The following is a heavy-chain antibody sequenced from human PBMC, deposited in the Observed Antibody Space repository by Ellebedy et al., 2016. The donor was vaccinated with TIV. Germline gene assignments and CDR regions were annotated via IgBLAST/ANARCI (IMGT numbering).Heavy chain of an antibody. D-gene: IGHD1-1*01. J-gene: IGHJ4*02. Sequence: GESLKISXAASGFSFSSYGMNWVRQAPGQGLEWLAYVSDNYDTTHYANSVRDRFTISRDNAKASVYLQINNLGTEDTALYFCARDRIGDNWYTTFDCWGQGTLVTVSS. CDR1: GFSFSSYG. V-gene: IGHV3-48*04. CDR2: VSDNYDTT. CDR3: ARDRIGDNWYTTFDC.